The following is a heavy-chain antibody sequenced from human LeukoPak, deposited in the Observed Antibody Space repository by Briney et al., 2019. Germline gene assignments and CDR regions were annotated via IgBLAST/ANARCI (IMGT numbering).Heavy chain of an antibody. CDR1: GGSISSYY. CDR2: IYTSGST. D-gene: IGHD3-3*01. CDR3: ARVYHYDFWSTDYYYYMDV. Sequence: PSETLSLTCTVSGGSISSYYWSWIRQPAGKGLEWIGRIYTSGSTNYNPSLKSRVTMSVDTSKNQFSLKLSSVTAADTAVYYSARVYHYDFWSTDYYYYMDVWGKGTTVTVSS. J-gene: IGHJ6*03. V-gene: IGHV4-4*07.